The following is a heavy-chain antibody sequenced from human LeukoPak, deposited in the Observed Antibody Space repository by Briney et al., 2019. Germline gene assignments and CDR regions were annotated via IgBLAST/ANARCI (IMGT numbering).Heavy chain of an antibody. V-gene: IGHV3-74*01. J-gene: IGHJ4*02. D-gene: IGHD6-25*01. CDR1: GFTFSSYW. CDR2: INTDGSTT. Sequence: PGGSLRLSCAASGFTFSSYWMHWVRQAPRERLVWVSRINTDGSTTNYADSVKGRFTISRDNAENTLYLQMNSLRAEVTAVYYCARGSPAAVWGQGALVTVSS. CDR3: ARGSPAAV.